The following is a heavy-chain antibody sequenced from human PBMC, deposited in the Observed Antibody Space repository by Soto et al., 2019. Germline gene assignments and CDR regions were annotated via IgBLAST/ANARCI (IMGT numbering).Heavy chain of an antibody. J-gene: IGHJ3*02. CDR3: ARGSSITIFGVATPTAAFDI. D-gene: IGHD3-3*01. CDR2: IYYSGST. V-gene: IGHV4-31*03. CDR1: GGSISSGGYY. Sequence: SETLSLTCTVSGGSISSGGYYWSWIRQHPGKGLEWIGYIYYSGSTYYNPSLKSRVTISVDTSKNQFSLKLSSVTAADTAVYYCARGSSITIFGVATPTAAFDIWGQGTMVTVSS.